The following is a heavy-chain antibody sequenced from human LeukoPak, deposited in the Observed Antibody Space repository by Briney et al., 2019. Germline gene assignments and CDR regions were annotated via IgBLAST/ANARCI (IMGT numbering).Heavy chain of an antibody. CDR3: ARDKDAYYYDSSGYSKFDP. D-gene: IGHD3-22*01. CDR2: IIPIFGTA. J-gene: IGHJ5*02. CDR1: GGTFSSYA. V-gene: IGHV1-69*06. Sequence: GGSVKVSCKASGGTFSSYAISWVRQAPGQGLEWMGGIIPIFGTANYAQKFQGRVTITADKSTSTAYMELSSLRSEDTAVYYCARDKDAYYYDSSGYSKFDPWGQGTLVTVSS.